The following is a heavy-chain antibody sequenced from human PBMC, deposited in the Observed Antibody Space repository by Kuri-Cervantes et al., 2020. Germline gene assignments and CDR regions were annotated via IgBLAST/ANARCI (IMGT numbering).Heavy chain of an antibody. J-gene: IGHJ4*02. CDR3: AKDIWVYCGGDCPFDY. CDR1: GFTFDNYA. CDR2: LSWNSGTI. V-gene: IGHV3-9*01. Sequence: SLKISCAASGFTFDNYAMHWVRQAPGKGLEWVSGLSWNSGTIAYADSVKGRFTISRDNAKNSLYLQMNSLRAEDTALYYCAKDIWVYCGGDCPFDYWGQGTLVTVSS. D-gene: IGHD2-21*02.